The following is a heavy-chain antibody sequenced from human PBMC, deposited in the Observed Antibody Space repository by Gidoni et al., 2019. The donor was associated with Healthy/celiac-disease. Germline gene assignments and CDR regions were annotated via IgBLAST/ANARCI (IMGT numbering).Heavy chain of an antibody. J-gene: IGHJ4*02. CDR3: ARNGRQLVLGYYFDY. CDR1: GFTVSSNY. Sequence: EVQLVESGGGLIQPGGSLRLSCAASGFTVSSNYMSWVRQAPGKGLEWVSVIYSGGSTYYADSVKGRFTISADNSKNTLYLQINSLRAEDTAVYYCARNGRQLVLGYYFDYWGQGTLVTVSS. D-gene: IGHD6-13*01. V-gene: IGHV3-53*01. CDR2: IYSGGST.